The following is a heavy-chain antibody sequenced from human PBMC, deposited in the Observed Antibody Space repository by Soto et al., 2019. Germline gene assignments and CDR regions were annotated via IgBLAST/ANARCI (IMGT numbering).Heavy chain of an antibody. CDR1: GGSISSGGYY. D-gene: IGHD6-19*01. CDR3: ARDHSSGWLIY. J-gene: IGHJ4*02. Sequence: SETLPLTCTVSGGSISSGGYYWSWIRQHPGKGLEWIGYIYYSGSTYYNPSLKSRVTISVDTSKNQFSLKLSSVTAADTAVYYCARDHSSGWLIYWGQGTLVTVSS. V-gene: IGHV4-31*03. CDR2: IYYSGST.